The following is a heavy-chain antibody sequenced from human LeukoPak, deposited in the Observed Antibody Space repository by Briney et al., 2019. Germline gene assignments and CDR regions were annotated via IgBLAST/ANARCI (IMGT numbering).Heavy chain of an antibody. J-gene: IGHJ3*02. CDR3: ARVAVSDAFDI. CDR2: IYYSGST. V-gene: IGHV4-59*01. Sequence: PSETLSLTCTVSGGSISNYYWSWIRQPPGKGLEWIGYIYYSGSTNYNPSLKSRVTISVDTSKNQFSLKLSSVTAADTAVYYCARVAVSDAFDIWGQGTMVTVSS. CDR1: GGSISNYY.